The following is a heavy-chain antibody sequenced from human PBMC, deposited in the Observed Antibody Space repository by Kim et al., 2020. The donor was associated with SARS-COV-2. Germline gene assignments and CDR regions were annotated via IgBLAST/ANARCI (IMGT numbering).Heavy chain of an antibody. CDR2: IYYSGST. CDR1: GGSISSSSYY. D-gene: IGHD6-13*01. Sequence: SETLSLTCTVSGGSISSSSYYWGWIRQPPGKGLEWIGSIYYSGSTYYNPSLKSRVTISVDTSKNQFSLKLSSVTAADTAVYYCARGSVEQLPKYYFDYWGQGTLVTVSS. V-gene: IGHV4-39*07. J-gene: IGHJ4*02. CDR3: ARGSVEQLPKYYFDY.